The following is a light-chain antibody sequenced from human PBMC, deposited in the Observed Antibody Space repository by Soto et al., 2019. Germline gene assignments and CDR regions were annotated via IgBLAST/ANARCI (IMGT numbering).Light chain of an antibody. CDR1: NIGGKS. CDR2: DDS. Sequence: SYELTQPPSASVAPGQTARITCGGNNIGGKSVHWYQQTPGQAPVLVVYDDSDRPSGSPYRFSGSNSGDTATLTIRRVEAGDEADYYCHVWDSSSDHYVFGTGTKLTVL. V-gene: IGLV3-21*02. CDR3: HVWDSSSDHYV. J-gene: IGLJ1*01.